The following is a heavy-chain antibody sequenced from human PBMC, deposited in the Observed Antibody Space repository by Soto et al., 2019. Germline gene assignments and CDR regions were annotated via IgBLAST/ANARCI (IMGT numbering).Heavy chain of an antibody. D-gene: IGHD2-15*01. CDR1: GYGFTSYW. V-gene: IGHV5-10-1*01. J-gene: IGHJ3*02. CDR3: ARPGYCSGGSCPNDAFDI. CDR2: IDPSDSYT. Sequence: GESLKISCKGSGYGFTSYWISWVRQMPGKGLEWMGRIDPSDSYTNYSPSFQGHVTISADKSISTAYLQWSSLKASDTAMYYCARPGYCSGGSCPNDAFDIWGQGTMVTVSS.